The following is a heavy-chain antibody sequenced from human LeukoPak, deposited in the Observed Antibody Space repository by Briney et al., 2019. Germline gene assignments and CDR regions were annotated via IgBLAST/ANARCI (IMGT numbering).Heavy chain of an antibody. V-gene: IGHV3-21*04. CDR1: GFTFSSYS. CDR2: ISSSSSYI. D-gene: IGHD6-19*01. CDR3: ARVGSVAAVGDY. J-gene: IGHJ4*02. Sequence: GGSLRLFCGASGFTFSSYSMNWVRQAPGKGLEWVSSISSSSSYIYYADSVKGRFTISRDNAKNSLYLQMNSLRAEDTAVYYCARVGSVAAVGDYWGQGTLVTVSS.